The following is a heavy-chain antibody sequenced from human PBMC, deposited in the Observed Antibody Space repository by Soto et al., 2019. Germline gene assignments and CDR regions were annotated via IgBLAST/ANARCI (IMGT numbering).Heavy chain of an antibody. D-gene: IGHD1-26*01. CDR1: AFPFRDTL. CDR2: IKSKADGGTT. V-gene: IGHV3-15*01. CDR3: ATVGLLVIPATVSGFFCDH. J-gene: IGHJ5*02. Sequence: PGGSLRLSCAASAFPFRDTLMSWVRQAPGKGLEWVGRIKSKADGGTTDYAAPVKGRFTISRDDSSNTLYLQMNSLKTEDTAVYYCATVGLLVIPATVSGFFCDHWGPGTLLTV.